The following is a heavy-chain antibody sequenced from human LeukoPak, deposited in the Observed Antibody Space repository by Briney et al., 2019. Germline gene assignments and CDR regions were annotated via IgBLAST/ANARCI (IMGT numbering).Heavy chain of an antibody. D-gene: IGHD4-11*01. Sequence: SETLSLTCAVYGGSFSGYYWSWIRQPPGKGLEWIGEINHSGSTNYNPSLKSRVTISVGTSKNQFSLKLSSVTAADTAVYYCASVGTVNYYYGMDVWGQGTTVTVSS. V-gene: IGHV4-34*01. J-gene: IGHJ6*02. CDR3: ASVGTVNYYYGMDV. CDR2: INHSGST. CDR1: GGSFSGYY.